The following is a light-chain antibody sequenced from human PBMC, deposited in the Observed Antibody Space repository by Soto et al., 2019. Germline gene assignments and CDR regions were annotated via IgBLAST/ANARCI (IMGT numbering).Light chain of an antibody. CDR3: AAWDDSLSGWV. Sequence: QSVLTQPPSASGTPGQRVTISCSGSRSNIGNNYVHWYKQLPGTAPKLLIYRSNQRPSGVPDRFSGSKSGTSASLAISGLRSEDEADYHCAAWDDSLSGWVFGGGTKVTVL. J-gene: IGLJ3*02. CDR2: RSN. CDR1: RSNIGNNY. V-gene: IGLV1-47*01.